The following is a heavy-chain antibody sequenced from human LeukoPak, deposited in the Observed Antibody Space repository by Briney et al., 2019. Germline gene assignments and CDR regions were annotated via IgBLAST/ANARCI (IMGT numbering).Heavy chain of an antibody. CDR3: ASYSTRERAFDI. D-gene: IGHD2-2*01. Sequence: ASVKVSCKASGYTFTSYYMNWVRQAPGQGLEWMGIINPSGGSTSYAQKFQGRVTMTRDTSTSTVYMELSSLRSEDTAVYYCASYSTRERAFDIWGQGTMVTVSS. J-gene: IGHJ3*02. CDR2: INPSGGST. CDR1: GYTFTSYY. V-gene: IGHV1-46*01.